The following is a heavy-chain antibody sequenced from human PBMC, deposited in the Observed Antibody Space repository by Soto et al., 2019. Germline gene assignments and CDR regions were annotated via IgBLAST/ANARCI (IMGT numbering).Heavy chain of an antibody. CDR3: ASPGDSGHDFSCYFDY. D-gene: IGHD5-12*01. CDR1: GGSISSSSYY. V-gene: IGHV4-39*01. CDR2: IYYSGST. Sequence: SETLSLTCTVSGGSISSSSYYWGWIRQPPGKGLEWIGSIYYSGSTYYNPSLKSRVTISVDTSKNQFSLKLSSVTAADTAVYYCASPGDSGHDFSCYFDYWGQGTLVTVSS. J-gene: IGHJ4*02.